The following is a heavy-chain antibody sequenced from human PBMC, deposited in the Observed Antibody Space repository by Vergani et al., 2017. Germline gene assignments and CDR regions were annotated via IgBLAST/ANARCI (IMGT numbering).Heavy chain of an antibody. D-gene: IGHD1-26*01. CDR2: INPKTGDT. CDR3: ARDGSSYDPRCDY. J-gene: IGHJ4*02. V-gene: IGHV1-2*02. Sequence: VQLVQSGAEVKKPGATMKISCKVSGYTFTDHYIHWVRQAPGQGLEWMGRINPKTGDTIYAQNFQDRVSMTRETSITTAYMELRRLRSDDTAVYYCARDGSSYDPRCDYCGQGTLVTVSS. CDR1: GYTFTDHY.